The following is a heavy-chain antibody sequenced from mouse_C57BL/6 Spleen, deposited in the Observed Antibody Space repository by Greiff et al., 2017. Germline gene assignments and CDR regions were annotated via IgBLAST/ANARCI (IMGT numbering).Heavy chain of an antibody. D-gene: IGHD3-2*02. V-gene: IGHV5-15*01. CDR3: ARQGSSGENFDY. CDR2: LSNLAYSI. Sequence: EVKLVESGGGLVQPGGSLKLSCAASGFTFSDYGMAWVRQAPRKGPEWVAFLSNLAYSIYYADTVTGRFTISRENAKNTLYLEMSSLRSEDTAMDYCARQGSSGENFDYWGQGTTLTVSS. CDR1: GFTFSDYG. J-gene: IGHJ2*01.